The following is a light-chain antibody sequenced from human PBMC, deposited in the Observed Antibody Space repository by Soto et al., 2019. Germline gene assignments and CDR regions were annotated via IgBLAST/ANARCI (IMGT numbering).Light chain of an antibody. V-gene: IGKV3-15*01. CDR3: QQYKDWPPVT. CDR2: GAS. J-gene: IGKJ4*01. CDR1: QSVGSN. Sequence: EIVLTQSPATLSVSPGERATLSCRASQSVGSNLAWYQQKPGQAPRLLMYGASTRATGIPARFSGSGSGTEFTLTISSLQSEDFAVYYCQQYKDWPPVTFGGGTKVEIQ.